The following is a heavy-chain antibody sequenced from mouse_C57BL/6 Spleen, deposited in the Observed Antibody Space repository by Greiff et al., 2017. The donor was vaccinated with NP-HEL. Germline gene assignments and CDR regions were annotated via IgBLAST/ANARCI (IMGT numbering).Heavy chain of an antibody. V-gene: IGHV8-12*01. D-gene: IGHD2-5*01. J-gene: IGHJ3*01. CDR2: IYWDDDK. CDR1: GFSLSTSGMG. Sequence: QVTLKESGPGILQSSQTLSLTCSFSGFSLSTSGMGVSWIRQPSGKGLEWLAHIYWDDDKRYNPSLKSRLTISKDTSRNRVFLKITSVDTADTATYYCVYYSNPSWFAYWGQGTLVTVSA. CDR3: VYYSNPSWFAY.